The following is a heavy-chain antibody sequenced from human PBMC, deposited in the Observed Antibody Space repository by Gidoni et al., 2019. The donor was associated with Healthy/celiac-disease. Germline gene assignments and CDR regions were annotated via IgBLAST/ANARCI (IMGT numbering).Heavy chain of an antibody. CDR1: GFTFSSYW. Sequence: EVQLVESGGGLVQPGGSLRLSCAASGFTFSSYWMHWVRQAPGKGLVWVSRINSDGSSTSYADSVKGRFTISRDNAKNTLYLQMNSLRAEDTAVYYCAMPYYYDSSGYYYVYAFDIWGQGTMVTVSS. CDR2: INSDGSST. CDR3: AMPYYYDSSGYYYVYAFDI. V-gene: IGHV3-74*01. J-gene: IGHJ3*02. D-gene: IGHD3-22*01.